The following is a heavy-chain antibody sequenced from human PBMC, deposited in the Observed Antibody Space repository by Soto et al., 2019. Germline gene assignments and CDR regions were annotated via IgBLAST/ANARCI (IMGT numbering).Heavy chain of an antibody. CDR1: GFTFGDYA. J-gene: IGHJ2*01. Sequence: GGSLRLSCTASGFTFGDYAMSWFRQAPGKGLEWVGFIRSKAYGGTTEYAASVKGRFTISRDDSKSIAYLQMNSLKTEDTAVYYCTREKDSSGWTAWWYFDLWGRGTLVTVSS. D-gene: IGHD6-19*01. V-gene: IGHV3-49*03. CDR2: IRSKAYGGTT. CDR3: TREKDSSGWTAWWYFDL.